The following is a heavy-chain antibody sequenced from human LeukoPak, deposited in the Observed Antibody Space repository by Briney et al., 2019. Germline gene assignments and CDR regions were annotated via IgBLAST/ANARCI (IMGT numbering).Heavy chain of an antibody. V-gene: IGHV3-74*01. D-gene: IGHD6-13*01. Sequence: GSLRLSCAACGFTFSRYDMHWVRQAPGKGLVWVSRINTDGSSTSYADSVKGRFTISRDNAKNTLYLQMNSLRAEDTAVYYCARVSSSSWWALDYWGQGTLVTVSS. J-gene: IGHJ4*02. CDR3: ARVSSSSWWALDY. CDR2: INTDGSST. CDR1: GFTFSRYD.